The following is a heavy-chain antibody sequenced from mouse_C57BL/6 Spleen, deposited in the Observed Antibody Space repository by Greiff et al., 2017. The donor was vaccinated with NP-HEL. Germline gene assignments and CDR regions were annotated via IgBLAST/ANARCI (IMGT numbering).Heavy chain of an antibody. J-gene: IGHJ2*01. CDR2: IRNKANGYTT. CDR3: ARYDYDDDPLDY. V-gene: IGHV7-3*01. CDR1: GFTFTDYY. D-gene: IGHD2-4*01. Sequence: EVKLVESGGGLVQPGGSLCLSCAASGFTFTDYYMSWVRQPPGKALEWLGFIRNKANGYTTEYSASVKGRFTISRDNSQSILYLQMNALRAEDSATYYCARYDYDDDPLDYWGQGTTLTVSS.